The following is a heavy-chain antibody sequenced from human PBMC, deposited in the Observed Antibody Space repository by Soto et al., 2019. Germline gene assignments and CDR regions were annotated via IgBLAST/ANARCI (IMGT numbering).Heavy chain of an antibody. CDR1: GFTFSRYG. J-gene: IGHJ4*02. D-gene: IGHD3-22*01. Sequence: GGSLRLSCAASGFTFSRYGMHWVRQAPGKGLEWVALIWNDGIRKVYVDSVKGPFTISRDNSKNTLDLQMNSLRAEDTAVYYCARDDDYEANAFDYWGPGTLVTVSS. CDR3: ARDDDYEANAFDY. CDR2: IWNDGIRK. V-gene: IGHV3-33*01.